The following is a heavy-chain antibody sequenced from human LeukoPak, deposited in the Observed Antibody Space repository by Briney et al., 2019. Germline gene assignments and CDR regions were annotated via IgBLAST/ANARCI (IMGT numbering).Heavy chain of an antibody. Sequence: GGSLRLSCAASGFTFSSYAMHWVRQAPGKGLEWVAVISYDGSNKYYADSVKGRFTISRDNSKNTLYLQMNSLRAEDTAVCYCARVSRESYFDYWGQGTLVTVSS. D-gene: IGHD3-3*02. CDR2: ISYDGSNK. CDR3: ARVSRESYFDY. CDR1: GFTFSSYA. V-gene: IGHV3-30-3*01. J-gene: IGHJ4*02.